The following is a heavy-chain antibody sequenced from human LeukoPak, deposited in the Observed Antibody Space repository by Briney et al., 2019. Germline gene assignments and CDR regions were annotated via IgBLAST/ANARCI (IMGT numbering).Heavy chain of an antibody. CDR3: ASGPYPAAGTDHQFDY. V-gene: IGHV4-59*01. CDR1: GASISSYY. D-gene: IGHD6-13*01. CDR2: IYYSGST. Sequence: SETLSLTCPVSGASISSYYWSWIRQPPGKGLEWIGYIYYSGSTHYNPSLKSRVTISVDTSKNQFSLRLSSMTAADTAVYYCASGPYPAAGTDHQFDYWGQGTLVTVSS. J-gene: IGHJ4*02.